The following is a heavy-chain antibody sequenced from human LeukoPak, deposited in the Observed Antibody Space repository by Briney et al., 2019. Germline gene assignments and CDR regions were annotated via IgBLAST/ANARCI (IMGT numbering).Heavy chain of an antibody. CDR2: ISSSGGRT. CDR3: ARGWAGNY. D-gene: IGHD6-19*01. CDR1: GFTFSTYA. Sequence: GGSLRLSCAASGFTFSTYAMHWVRQAPGKGLEYVSAISSSGGRTYYANSVKDRFTISRDISTNTLYLQMGSLRAEDTAVYYCARGWAGNYWGQGTLVTVSS. V-gene: IGHV3-64*01. J-gene: IGHJ4*02.